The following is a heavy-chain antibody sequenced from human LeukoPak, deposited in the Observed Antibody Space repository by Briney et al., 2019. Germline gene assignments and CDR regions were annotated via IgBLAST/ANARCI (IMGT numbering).Heavy chain of an antibody. V-gene: IGHV3-74*01. CDR1: GITFGNNW. CDR2: INSDGGGA. Sequence: PGGSLRLSCAASGITFGNNWMHWVRHGPGKGLVWISRINSDGGGAIYADSVKRRFTVSRDNAKNTLYLQMNSLRSEDTAVYYCARDVPHNWFDTWGQGTLVTGSS. J-gene: IGHJ5*02. CDR3: ARDVPHNWFDT.